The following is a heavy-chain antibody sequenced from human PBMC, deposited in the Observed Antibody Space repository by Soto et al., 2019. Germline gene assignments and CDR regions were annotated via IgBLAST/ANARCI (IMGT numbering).Heavy chain of an antibody. Sequence: LKISCKGSGYSFTNYWIGWVRQLPGKGLEWMGIIYPGDSDTRYSPSFQGQVTISADKSISTAYLQWSSLKASDTAFYYCAFYSYDRGGYYGAFDIWGQGTMVTVSS. CDR1: GYSFTNYW. CDR2: IYPGDSDT. CDR3: AFYSYDRGGYYGAFDI. D-gene: IGHD3-22*01. J-gene: IGHJ3*02. V-gene: IGHV5-51*01.